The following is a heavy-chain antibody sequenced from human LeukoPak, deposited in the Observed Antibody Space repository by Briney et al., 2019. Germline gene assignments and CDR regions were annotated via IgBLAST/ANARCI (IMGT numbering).Heavy chain of an antibody. CDR3: ARSLIGSGYSFAPLDY. J-gene: IGHJ4*02. CDR2: ISSSSSYI. D-gene: IGHD5-18*01. Sequence: KPGGSLRLSCAASGFTFSNYAMRWVRQAPGKGLEWVSSISSSSSYIYYADSVKGRFTISRDNAKNSLYLQMNSLRAEDTAVYYCARSLIGSGYSFAPLDYWGQGTLVTVSS. V-gene: IGHV3-21*01. CDR1: GFTFSNYA.